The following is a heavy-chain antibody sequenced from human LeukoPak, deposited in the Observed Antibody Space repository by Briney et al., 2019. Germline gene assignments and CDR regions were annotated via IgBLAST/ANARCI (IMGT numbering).Heavy chain of an antibody. Sequence: PSGTLSLTCAVSGGSISSSNWWRWVRQPPGKGLEWIGEIYHSGSTNYNPSLKSRVTISVDKSKNQFSLKLSSVTAADTAVYYCARGNRYCSSTSCLNWFDPGGQGTLVTVSS. CDR1: GGSISSSNW. CDR3: ARGNRYCSSTSCLNWFDP. J-gene: IGHJ5*02. V-gene: IGHV4-4*02. D-gene: IGHD2-2*01. CDR2: IYHSGST.